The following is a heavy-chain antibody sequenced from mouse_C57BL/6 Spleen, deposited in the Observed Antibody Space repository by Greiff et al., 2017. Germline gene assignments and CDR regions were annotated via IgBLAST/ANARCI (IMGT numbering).Heavy chain of an antibody. CDR3: ARKGTTVVRGAMDD. CDR1: GFSLTSYG. Sequence: VKVVESGPGLVQPSQSLSITCTVSGFSLTSYGVHWVRQSPGKGLEWLGVIWSGGSTDYNAAFISRLSISKDNSKSQVFFKMNSLQADDTAIYYCARKGTTVVRGAMDDWGQGTSVTVSA. CDR2: IWSGGST. D-gene: IGHD1-1*01. J-gene: IGHJ4*01. V-gene: IGHV2-2*01.